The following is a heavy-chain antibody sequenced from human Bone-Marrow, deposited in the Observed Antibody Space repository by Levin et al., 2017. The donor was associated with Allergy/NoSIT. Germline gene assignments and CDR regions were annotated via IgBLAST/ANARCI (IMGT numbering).Heavy chain of an antibody. V-gene: IGHV4-59*08. CDR1: GASISSFY. Sequence: KPSETLSLTCTVSGASISSFYWSWIRQPPGKGLEWIGYIYYSGSTNYSPSLKSRVSMSADMSRNQVYLTMSSVTAADTAGYYCARQAVPAAMNGFDSWGQGTLVTVSS. J-gene: IGHJ5*01. CDR2: IYYSGST. CDR3: ARQAVPAAMNGFDS. D-gene: IGHD2-2*01.